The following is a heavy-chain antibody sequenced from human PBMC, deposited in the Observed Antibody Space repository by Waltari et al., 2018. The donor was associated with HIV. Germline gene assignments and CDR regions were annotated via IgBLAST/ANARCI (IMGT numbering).Heavy chain of an antibody. D-gene: IGHD3-3*01. CDR2: ISDSEIT. J-gene: IGHJ4*02. Sequence: QVQLQESGPGLVKPSETLSLTCTVSGGSVSSENSYWSWIRQPPGKGLEWIGYISDSEITNYNPSLKSRISISIDTSKTQFSLKLISVTAADTAVYYCARDSGECWSGSLFDSWGQGTLVTVSS. CDR3: ARDSGECWSGSLFDS. V-gene: IGHV4-61*01. CDR1: GGSVSSENSY.